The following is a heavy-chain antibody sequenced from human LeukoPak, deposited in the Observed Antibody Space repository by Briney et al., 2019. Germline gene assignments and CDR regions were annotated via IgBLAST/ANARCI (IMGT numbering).Heavy chain of an antibody. CDR3: GKEVERNFDLKY. CDR1: GFTSGIYA. Sequence: PGGSLRLSCAASGFTSGIYAVSWVRQAPGKGLEWVSAFSGGGDSYYAASVKSRFTISRDNSTKILYLQMNRLRVEDTAVYYCGKEVERNFDLKYWGEGTLVTVSS. V-gene: IGHV3-23*01. J-gene: IGHJ4*02. D-gene: IGHD1-7*01. CDR2: FSGGGDS.